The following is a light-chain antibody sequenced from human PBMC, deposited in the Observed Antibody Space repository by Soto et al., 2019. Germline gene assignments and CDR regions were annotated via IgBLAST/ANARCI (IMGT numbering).Light chain of an antibody. CDR2: DAS. Sequence: EIVLTQSPGTLSLSPGERATLSCRASQSVSYNLAWYQQKPGQAPRLLIYDASTRATGIPARFSGSGSGTEFILTISSLQSEDFGVYYCQQYNNWPPITFGQGTRLEIK. CDR1: QSVSYN. V-gene: IGKV3D-15*01. J-gene: IGKJ5*01. CDR3: QQYNNWPPIT.